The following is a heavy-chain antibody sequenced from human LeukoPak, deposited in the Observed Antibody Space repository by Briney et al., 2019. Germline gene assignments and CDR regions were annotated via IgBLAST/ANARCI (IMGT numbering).Heavy chain of an antibody. CDR2: IIPIFGTA. D-gene: IGHD4-17*01. V-gene: IGHV1-69*05. J-gene: IGHJ3*02. CDR1: GGTFSSYA. CDR3: ARGVTPYGDYVGGDAFDI. Sequence: ASVKVSCKASGGTFSSYAISWVRQAPGQGLEWMGGIIPIFGTANYAQKFQGRVTITTDESTSTAYMELSSLRSEDTAVYYCARGVTPYGDYVGGDAFDIWGQGTMVTVSS.